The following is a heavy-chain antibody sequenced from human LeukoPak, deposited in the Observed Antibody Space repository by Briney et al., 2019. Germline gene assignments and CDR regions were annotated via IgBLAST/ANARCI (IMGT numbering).Heavy chain of an antibody. CDR2: ISGSGGST. J-gene: IGHJ4*02. D-gene: IGHD3-22*01. CDR1: GFTFSSYA. CDR3: AKGNYYDSSGYPFDY. V-gene: IGHV3-23*01. Sequence: GSLRLSCAAPGFTFSSYAMSWVRQAPGKGLEWVSAISGSGGSTYYADSVKGRFTISRDNSKNTLYLQMNSLRAEDTAVYYCAKGNYYDSSGYPFDYWGQGTLVTVSS.